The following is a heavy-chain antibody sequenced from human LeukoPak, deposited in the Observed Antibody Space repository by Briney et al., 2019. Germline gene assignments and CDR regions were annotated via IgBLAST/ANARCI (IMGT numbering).Heavy chain of an antibody. D-gene: IGHD5-18*01. Sequence: GGSLRLSCAASGFNFYDYAMHWVRQAPGEGLGWGSGISWNSGSIGYADSVKGRFTISRDNAKNSLYLQMNSLRAEDTALYYCAKVRGYSYGAPTDYWGQGTLVTVSS. V-gene: IGHV3-9*01. CDR2: ISWNSGSI. CDR1: GFNFYDYA. J-gene: IGHJ4*02. CDR3: AKVRGYSYGAPTDY.